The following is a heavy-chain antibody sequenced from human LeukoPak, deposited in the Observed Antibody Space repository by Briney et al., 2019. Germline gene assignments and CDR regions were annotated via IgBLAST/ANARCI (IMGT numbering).Heavy chain of an antibody. J-gene: IGHJ4*02. V-gene: IGHV3-21*01. CDR2: ISSSSSYI. CDR3: ARDLLYCSSTSCYGGRFDY. D-gene: IGHD2-2*01. Sequence: PGGSLRLSCAASGFTFSSYSMNWVRQAPGKGLEWVSSISSSSSYIYYADSVKGRFTISRDNSKNTLYLQMNSLRAEDTAVYYCARDLLYCSSTSCYGGRFDYWGQGTLVTVSS. CDR1: GFTFSSYS.